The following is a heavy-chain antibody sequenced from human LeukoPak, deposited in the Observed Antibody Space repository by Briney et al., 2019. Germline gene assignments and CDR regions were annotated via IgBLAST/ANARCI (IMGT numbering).Heavy chain of an antibody. V-gene: IGHV4-39*07. CDR3: ASGNYYYYYMDV. D-gene: IGHD1-14*01. Sequence: SETLSLTCTVSGGSISSSSYYWGWIRQPPGEGLEWIGIIYYSGSTYYNPSLKSRVTISVDTSKNQFSLKLSSVTAADTAVYYCASGNYYYYYMDVWGKGTTVTVSS. CDR2: IYYSGST. CDR1: GGSISSSSYY. J-gene: IGHJ6*03.